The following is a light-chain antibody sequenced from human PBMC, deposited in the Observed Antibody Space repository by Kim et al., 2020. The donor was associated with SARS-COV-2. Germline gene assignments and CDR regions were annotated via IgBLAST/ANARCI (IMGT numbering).Light chain of an antibody. J-gene: IGKJ2*01. Sequence: SSPIADRVTIPCRASQVISNYLACYQQKPGKVPQLLIYAASTLQSGVPSRFSGSGSGTDFTLTLSSLQPEDVATNYCQKYNSAPYTFGQGTKLEI. CDR3: QKYNSAPYT. CDR2: AAS. V-gene: IGKV1-27*01. CDR1: QVISNY.